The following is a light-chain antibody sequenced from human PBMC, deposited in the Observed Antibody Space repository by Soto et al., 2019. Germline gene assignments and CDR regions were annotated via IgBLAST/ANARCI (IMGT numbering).Light chain of an antibody. J-gene: IGKJ2*01. V-gene: IGKV3-20*01. CDR1: QTVTSNF. Sequence: EIVLTQSPVTLSLSPGERATLSCRASQTVTSNFLAWYQQKAGRAPRLLIYGASTRAAGVPDRFSGSGSGTDFTLTITRLEPEDFAVYYCQQYCRSPLMYTFGQGTKLGVK. CDR3: QQYCRSPLMYT. CDR2: GAS.